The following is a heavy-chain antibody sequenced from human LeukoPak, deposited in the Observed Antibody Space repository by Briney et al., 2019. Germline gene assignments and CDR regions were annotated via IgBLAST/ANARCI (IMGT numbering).Heavy chain of an antibody. CDR2: IYPGDSDT. Sequence: GESLKTSCKGSGYSFTSYWIGWVRQMPGKGLEWMGIIYPGDSDTRCSPSFQGQVTISADKSISTAYLQWSSLKASDTAMYYCARRDIVVVPAAMGLGAFDIWGQGTMVTVSS. CDR3: ARRDIVVVPAAMGLGAFDI. CDR1: GYSFTSYW. V-gene: IGHV5-51*01. D-gene: IGHD2-2*01. J-gene: IGHJ3*02.